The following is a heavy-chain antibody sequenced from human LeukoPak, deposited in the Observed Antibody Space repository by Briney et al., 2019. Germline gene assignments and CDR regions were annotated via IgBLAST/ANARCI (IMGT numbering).Heavy chain of an antibody. CDR2: IYYSGST. Sequence: TXXLTCTVSGGSISSYYWSWIRQPPGKGLEWIGYIYYSGSTNYNPSLKSRVTISVDTSKNQFSLKLSSVTAADTAVYYCARGYYYGMDVWGKGTTVTVSS. CDR3: ARGYYYGMDV. CDR1: GGSISSYY. J-gene: IGHJ6*04. V-gene: IGHV4-59*01.